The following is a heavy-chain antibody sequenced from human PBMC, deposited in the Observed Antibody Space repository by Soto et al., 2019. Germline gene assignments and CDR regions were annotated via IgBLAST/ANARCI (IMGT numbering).Heavy chain of an antibody. Sequence: PSETLSLTCTVSGGSISSYYWSCIRQPPGKGLEWIGYIYYSGSTNYNPSLKSRVTISVDTSKNQFSLKLSSVTAADTAVYYCARHIGGSWPDYYYYYGMDVWGQGTTVTGSS. V-gene: IGHV4-59*08. J-gene: IGHJ6*02. CDR2: IYYSGST. CDR1: GGSISSYY. CDR3: ARHIGGSWPDYYYYYGMDV. D-gene: IGHD6-13*01.